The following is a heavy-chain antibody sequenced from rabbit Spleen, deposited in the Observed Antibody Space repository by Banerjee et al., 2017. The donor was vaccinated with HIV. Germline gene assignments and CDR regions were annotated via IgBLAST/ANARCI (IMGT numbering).Heavy chain of an antibody. CDR1: GFSFNSNYY. J-gene: IGHJ4*01. CDR3: GRAGEGGYGYLDL. CDR2: IYADSFGST. Sequence: QSLEESGGDLVKPGASLTLTCTASGFSFNSNYYMCWVRQAPGKGLEWITCIYADSFGSTAYASWAKGRFTISKTSSTTVTLQMTSLTVADTATFFCGRAGEGGYGYLDLWGQGTLVTVS. V-gene: IGHV1S40*01. D-gene: IGHD2-1*01.